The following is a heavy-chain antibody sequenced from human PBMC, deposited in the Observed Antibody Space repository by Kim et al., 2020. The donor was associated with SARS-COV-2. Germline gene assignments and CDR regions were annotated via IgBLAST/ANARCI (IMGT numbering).Heavy chain of an antibody. D-gene: IGHD4-17*01. CDR3: ARGNDYGDYFYAFDI. Sequence: ASVKVSCKASGYIFTTYYIHWVRHVPGRGLEWMGRINPASGGTNYPRKFQDRVLMTSDTSIGTAYLEVTSLNYDDAAGHYCARGNDYGDYFYAFDIWGQG. J-gene: IGHJ3*02. CDR1: GYIFTTYY. V-gene: IGHV1-2*06. CDR2: INPASGGT.